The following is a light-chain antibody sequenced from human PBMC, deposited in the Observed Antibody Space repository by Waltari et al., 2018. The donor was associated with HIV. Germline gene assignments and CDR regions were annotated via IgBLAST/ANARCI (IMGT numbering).Light chain of an antibody. V-gene: IGKV3-11*01. J-gene: IGKJ2*01. CDR2: DAS. CDR3: HQRSNWPRT. CDR1: QSVSSS. Sequence: DIVLTQSPVTLSLSPGERATLSCRASQSVSSSLAWYQQKPGQAPRLLIYDASNMATGIPARFSGTGSGTDFTLTISSLEPEDFAVYYCHQRSNWPRTFGQGTKVEIK.